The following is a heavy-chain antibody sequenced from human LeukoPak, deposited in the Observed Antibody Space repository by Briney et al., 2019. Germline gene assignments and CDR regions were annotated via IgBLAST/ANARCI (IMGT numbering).Heavy chain of an antibody. CDR3: ARDRNPPYYDFWSGYST. V-gene: IGHV3-48*01. J-gene: IGHJ5*02. Sequence: GGSLRLSCAASGFTFSSYSMNWVRQAPGKGLEWVSYISSSSSTIYYADSVKGRFTISRDNAKNSLYLQMNSLRAEDTAVYYCARDRNPPYYDFWSGYSTWGQGTLVTVSS. D-gene: IGHD3-3*01. CDR2: ISSSSSTI. CDR1: GFTFSSYS.